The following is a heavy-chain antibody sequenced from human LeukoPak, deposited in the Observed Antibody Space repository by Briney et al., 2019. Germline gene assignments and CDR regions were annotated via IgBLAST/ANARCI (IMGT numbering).Heavy chain of an antibody. CDR1: GYTFTGYY. CDR3: ARNVGILTGYFPNYYYYYGMDV. J-gene: IGHJ6*02. CDR2: ISAYNGNT. Sequence: ASVKVSCKASGYTFTGYYMHWVRQAPGQGLEWMGWISAYNGNTNYAQKLQGRVTMTTDTSTSTAYMELRSLRSDDTAVYYCARNVGILTGYFPNYYYYYGMDVWGQGTTVTVSS. V-gene: IGHV1-18*04. D-gene: IGHD3-9*01.